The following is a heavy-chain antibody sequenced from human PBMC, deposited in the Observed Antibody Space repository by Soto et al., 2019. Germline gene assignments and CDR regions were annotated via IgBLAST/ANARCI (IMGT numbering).Heavy chain of an antibody. Sequence: EVQLLESGGGLVQPGGSLRLSCAASGVTVSSYAMSWVRPAPGKGLEWFSGISGSGDSTYYADSVKGRFTISRDNSKKTLYLQMNSLRAADTAVYYCAKGVPRIAVAGTVYVQQWGQGTLVTVSA. V-gene: IGHV3-23*01. CDR1: GVTVSSYA. D-gene: IGHD6-19*01. CDR2: ISGSGDST. J-gene: IGHJ1*01. CDR3: AKGVPRIAVAGTVYVQQ.